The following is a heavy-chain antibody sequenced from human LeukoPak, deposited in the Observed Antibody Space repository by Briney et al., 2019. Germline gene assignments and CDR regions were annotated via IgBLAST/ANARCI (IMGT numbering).Heavy chain of an antibody. J-gene: IGHJ4*02. Sequence: GGSLRLSCAVSGFTLNSNAMCWVRQAPRKGLEWVSASRIGVTTYYADSVEGRFTISRDTSKNTLYLQMNTLRPEDTAVYYCAKEEVPNDYWGQGTLVTVSS. CDR1: GFTLNSNA. CDR2: SRIGVTT. CDR3: AKEEVPNDY. V-gene: IGHV3-23*01. D-gene: IGHD2-2*01.